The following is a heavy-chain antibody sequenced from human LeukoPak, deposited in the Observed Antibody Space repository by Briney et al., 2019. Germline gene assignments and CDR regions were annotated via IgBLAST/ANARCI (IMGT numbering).Heavy chain of an antibody. J-gene: IGHJ4*02. CDR1: GDSISNSY. Sequence: PSETLSLTCTVSGDSISNSYWSWIRQPPGKRLEWIGYIYYTGNTNYNPSLKSRVAISVDASKNQFSLKVDSVTTADTAVYYCARGDYDFWSGNWRFDTWGQGTLVTVSS. CDR2: IYYTGNT. D-gene: IGHD3-3*01. CDR3: ARGDYDFWSGNWRFDT. V-gene: IGHV4-59*01.